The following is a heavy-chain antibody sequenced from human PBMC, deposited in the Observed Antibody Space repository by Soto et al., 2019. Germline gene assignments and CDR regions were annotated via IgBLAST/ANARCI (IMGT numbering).Heavy chain of an antibody. J-gene: IGHJ6*02. CDR3: ARGDREDIAVVIGVRPGEYVVDG. CDR2: ISYDGGNK. D-gene: IGHD2-15*01. Sequence: GGSLRLSCAASGFTFRNYAMHWVRQAPGKGLECVAVISYDGGNKFYRDYVKGRFTISRDNSKNTLYLQINSLRYEDTAVYYCARGDREDIAVVIGVRPGEYVVDGRGQGTSVTVSS. CDR1: GFTFRNYA. V-gene: IGHV3-30-3*01.